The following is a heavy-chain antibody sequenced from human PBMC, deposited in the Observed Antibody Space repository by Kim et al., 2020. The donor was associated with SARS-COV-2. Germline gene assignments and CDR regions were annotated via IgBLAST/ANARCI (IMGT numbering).Heavy chain of an antibody. J-gene: IGHJ6*02. Sequence: SETLSLTCAVYGGSFSGSSWTWIRQPPGKGLEWIGEINHSGSTKYNPSLKSRVSISTDTSKNQFSLRLRFVTAADTAVYYCARGRAGVVPSPVLGLGPYYEYYVMDVWGRGTTVAVSS. CDR1: GGSFSGSS. D-gene: IGHD3-22*01. CDR2: INHSGST. CDR3: ARGRAGVVPSPVLGLGPYYEYYVMDV. V-gene: IGHV4-34*01.